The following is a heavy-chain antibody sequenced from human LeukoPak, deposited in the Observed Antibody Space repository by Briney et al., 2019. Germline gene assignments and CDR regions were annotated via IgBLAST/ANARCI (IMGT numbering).Heavy chain of an antibody. V-gene: IGHV3-33*01. J-gene: IGHJ4*02. CDR2: IWYDGSNK. D-gene: IGHD5-18*01. Sequence: GRSLRLSCAASGFTFSRNAMHWVRQAPGKGLEWVTVIWYDGSNKYYADSVKGRFTISRDNSKNTLYLQMDSLRVEDTAVYYCVSRDGYSYGLDYWGQGTPVTVSS. CDR1: GFTFSRNA. CDR3: VSRDGYSYGLDY.